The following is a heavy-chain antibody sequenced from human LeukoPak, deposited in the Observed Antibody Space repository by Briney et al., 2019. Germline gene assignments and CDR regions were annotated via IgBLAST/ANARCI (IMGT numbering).Heavy chain of an antibody. CDR2: IYYSGTT. CDR3: ARVRYCSSPTCYTDNWFDP. V-gene: IGHV4-30-4*01. Sequence: PSQTLSLTCTVSGGSLNSGDYYWSWIRQPPGKGLEWIGYIYYSGTTYYNPSLKSRVSISVDTSKNQFSLKLNSVTAADTAVYYCARVRYCSSPTCYTDNWFDPWGQGTLVTVSS. CDR1: GGSLNSGDYY. J-gene: IGHJ5*02. D-gene: IGHD2-2*02.